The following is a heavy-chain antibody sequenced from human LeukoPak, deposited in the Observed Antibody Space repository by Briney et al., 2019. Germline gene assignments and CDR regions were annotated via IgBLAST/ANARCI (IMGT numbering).Heavy chain of an antibody. J-gene: IGHJ4*02. CDR2: ISRVGSNI. Sequence: GGSLRLSCAASGFTFSNFWLHWVRQAPGKGLWWVSRISRVGSNINYADSVQGRFTISRDNAKNTLYLQMNSLRAEDTAVYYCARGGHSSFDYWGQGALVTVSS. D-gene: IGHD3-16*01. CDR1: GFTFSNFW. CDR3: ARGGHSSFDY. V-gene: IGHV3-74*01.